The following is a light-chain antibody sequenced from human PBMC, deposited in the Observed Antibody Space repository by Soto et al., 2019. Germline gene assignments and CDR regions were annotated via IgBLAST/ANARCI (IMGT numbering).Light chain of an antibody. V-gene: IGKV1-5*03. CDR3: QQYDSYSLT. Sequence: DIQMTQSPSTLSGSVGDRVTITCRASQTISSWLAWYQQKPGKAPKLLIYKASTLKSGVPSRFSGSGSGTEFTLTISSLQPDDFATYYCQQYDSYSLTFGGGTKV. CDR2: KAS. J-gene: IGKJ4*01. CDR1: QTISSW.